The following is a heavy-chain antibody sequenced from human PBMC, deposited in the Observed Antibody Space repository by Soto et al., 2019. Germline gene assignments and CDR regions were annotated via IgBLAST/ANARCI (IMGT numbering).Heavy chain of an antibody. CDR2: IDHDGPT. J-gene: IGHJ4*02. CDR1: GFIFSNYW. Sequence: EVQLVESGGGLVQPGGSLRLSCAGSGFIFSNYWMHWVRQAPGKGLEWVSRIDHDGPTDYADSVRGRFTISRDNAENTLYLQMHSLRPEDTAVYYCVRDSHGDYWGQGTLVTASS. V-gene: IGHV3-74*01. CDR3: VRDSHGDY.